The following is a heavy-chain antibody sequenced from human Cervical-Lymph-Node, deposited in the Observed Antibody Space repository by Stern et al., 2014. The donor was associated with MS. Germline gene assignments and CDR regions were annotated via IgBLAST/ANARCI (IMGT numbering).Heavy chain of an antibody. CDR3: ARTRYSSSWYTFDP. CDR2: VDPGDSDT. Sequence: VQLVQSGAEVKKPGESLKISCTGSGYSFTSYWIAWVRHMPGKGLEGMGIVDPGDSDTRYSPSFQGQVSISADKSTSTAYLQWSSLKASDTAMYYCARTRYSSSWYTFDPWGQGTLVTVSS. V-gene: IGHV5-51*03. D-gene: IGHD6-13*01. CDR1: GYSFTSYW. J-gene: IGHJ5*02.